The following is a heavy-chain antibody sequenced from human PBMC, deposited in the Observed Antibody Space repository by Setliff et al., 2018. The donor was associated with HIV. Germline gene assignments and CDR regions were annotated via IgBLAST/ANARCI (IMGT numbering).Heavy chain of an antibody. CDR1: GYSISSGYY. CDR3: ARLGYSGSLVGAFDI. CDR2: IYHSGIT. D-gene: IGHD1-26*01. Sequence: PSETLSLTCTVSGYSISSGYYWGWIRQPPGKGLEWIGSIYHSGITYYNSSLKSRVTIPVDTSKNQFSLNLTSVTAADTAVYYCARLGYSGSLVGAFDIWGQGTMVTVSS. J-gene: IGHJ3*02. V-gene: IGHV4-38-2*02.